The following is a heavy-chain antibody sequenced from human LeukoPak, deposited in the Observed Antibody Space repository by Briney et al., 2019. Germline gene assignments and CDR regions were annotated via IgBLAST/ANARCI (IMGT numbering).Heavy chain of an antibody. D-gene: IGHD4-17*01. CDR3: ARDSDDYGDYFWFDP. V-gene: IGHV1-69*13. J-gene: IGHJ5*02. CDR1: GGTFSSYA. Sequence: SVRVSCKASGGTFSSYAISWVRQAPGQGLEWMGGIIPIFGTANYAQKFQGRVTITADESTSTAYMELSSLRSEDTAVYYCARDSDDYGDYFWFDPWGQGTLVTVSS. CDR2: IIPIFGTA.